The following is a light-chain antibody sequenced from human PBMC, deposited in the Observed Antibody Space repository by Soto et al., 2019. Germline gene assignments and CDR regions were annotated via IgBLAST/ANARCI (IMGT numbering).Light chain of an antibody. J-gene: IGLJ3*02. CDR2: RDD. V-gene: IGLV1-47*01. Sequence: QLVLTQPPSASASPGQRVTISCSGTNSNIGNNYVSWYRQLPGTAPKLLIFRDDQRPSGVPDRFSGSKSGTSASLAISGLRSEDEADYYCAAWADSLSGPVFGGGTKLTVL. CDR1: NSNIGNNY. CDR3: AAWADSLSGPV.